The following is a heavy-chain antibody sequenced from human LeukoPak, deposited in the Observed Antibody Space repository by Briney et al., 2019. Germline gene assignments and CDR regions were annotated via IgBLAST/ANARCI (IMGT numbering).Heavy chain of an antibody. D-gene: IGHD3-3*01. V-gene: IGHV3-7*01. CDR3: ARSLYDSWTGYHHGSDI. CDR2: IKQDGSEK. CDR1: GFTFSNYW. J-gene: IGHJ3*02. Sequence: GGSLRLSCAASGFTFSNYWMTWVRQAPGKGLEWVANIKQDGSEKYYVDSVKGRFTISRDNAKITLFLEMKSLRAEDTAVYYCARSLYDSWTGYHHGSDIWGQGTMVTVSS.